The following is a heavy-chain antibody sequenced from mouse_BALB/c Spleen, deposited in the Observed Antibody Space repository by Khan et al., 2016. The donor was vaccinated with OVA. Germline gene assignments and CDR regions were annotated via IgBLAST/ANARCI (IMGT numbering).Heavy chain of an antibody. CDR1: GFSLTNYG. V-gene: IGHV2-6-1*01. Sequence: VQLLESGPGLVAPSQSLSITCTISGFSLTNYGVHWVRQPPGKGLEWLVVIWSDGSTNYNSALKSRLTISKDNSKSQVFLKMNSLQTDDTAMYFCARQPYYHYNIMDYWGQGTSVTVSS. D-gene: IGHD2-10*01. CDR3: ARQPYYHYNIMDY. CDR2: IWSDGST. J-gene: IGHJ4*01.